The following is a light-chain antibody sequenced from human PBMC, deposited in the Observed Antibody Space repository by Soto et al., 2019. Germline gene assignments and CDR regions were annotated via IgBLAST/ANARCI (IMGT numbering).Light chain of an antibody. Sequence: EIVLTQSPGTLSLSPGERVTLSCRASQSVSGSYLAWYQQKPGQAPRLLINGASSRTTGIPERFSGSGSGTDLTLTISRLEPEDFAVYYCQQYGSPPSLTFGGGTKEEIK. J-gene: IGKJ4*01. CDR2: GAS. V-gene: IGKV3-20*01. CDR1: QSVSGSY. CDR3: QQYGSPPSLT.